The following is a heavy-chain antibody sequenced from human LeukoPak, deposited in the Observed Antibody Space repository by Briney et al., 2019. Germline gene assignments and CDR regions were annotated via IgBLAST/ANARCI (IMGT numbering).Heavy chain of an antibody. Sequence: PSETLSLTCTVSGGSISSHCWSWIRQPPGKGLEWIGYISYSGSTNYNPSLKSRVNISVDTSKNQFSLKLSSVTAADTAVYYCARDDYGDYFDYWGQGTLVTVSS. CDR3: ARDDYGDYFDY. CDR1: GGSISSHC. V-gene: IGHV4-59*08. J-gene: IGHJ4*02. D-gene: IGHD4-17*01. CDR2: ISYSGST.